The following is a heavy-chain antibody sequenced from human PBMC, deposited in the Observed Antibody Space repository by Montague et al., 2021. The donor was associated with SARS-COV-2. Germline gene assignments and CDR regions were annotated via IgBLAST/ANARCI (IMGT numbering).Heavy chain of an antibody. V-gene: IGHV3-7*01. Sequence: SRRLSCSASGLTFSSYWMSWVRQAPGKGLEWVANIEEDGSEKYYMDSVKGRFTISRDNAKNSLSLQMNSLRAEDTAVYYCARERQDSSGWSTYWYFDLWGRGTLVTVSS. CDR2: IEEDGSEK. J-gene: IGHJ2*01. D-gene: IGHD6-19*01. CDR3: ARERQDSSGWSTYWYFDL. CDR1: GLTFSSYW.